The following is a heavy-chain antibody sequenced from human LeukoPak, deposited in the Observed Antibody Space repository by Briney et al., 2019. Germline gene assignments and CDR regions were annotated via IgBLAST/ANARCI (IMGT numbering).Heavy chain of an antibody. D-gene: IGHD4-23*01. CDR1: GFTFSSYW. CDR3: ARRAGGYSHPYDY. Sequence: GGSLRLSCAASGFTFSSYWMHWVRQAPGKGLVWVSRINSDGSSTRYADSVKGRFTISRDNTKNTLYLQMNSLRAEDTAVYYCARRAGGYSHPYDYWGQGILVTVSS. CDR2: INSDGSST. V-gene: IGHV3-74*01. J-gene: IGHJ4*02.